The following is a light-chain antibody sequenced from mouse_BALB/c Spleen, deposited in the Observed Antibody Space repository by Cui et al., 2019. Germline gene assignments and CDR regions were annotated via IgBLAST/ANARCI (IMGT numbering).Light chain of an antibody. Sequence: DIVMTQSLSSLSVSAGEKVTMSCKSSQSLLNSGNQKNYVAWYQQKPGQPPKLLIYGASTRESGVPDRFTGSGSGTDFTLTISSVQAEDLAVYYCQNDHSYPFTFGSGTKLEIK. CDR1: QSLLNSGNQKNY. CDR3: QNDHSYPFT. V-gene: IGKV8-28*01. CDR2: GAS. J-gene: IGKJ4*01.